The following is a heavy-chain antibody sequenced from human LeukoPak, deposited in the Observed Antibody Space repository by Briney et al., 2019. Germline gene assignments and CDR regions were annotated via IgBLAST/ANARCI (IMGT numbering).Heavy chain of an antibody. D-gene: IGHD2-21*02. J-gene: IGHJ4*02. CDR3: GRDGVTSSVDH. CDR2: IKEDGSRK. CDR1: GFTFSSYA. V-gene: IGHV3-7*01. Sequence: PGGSLRLSCAASGFTFSSYAMHWVRQAPGKGLEWVANIKEDGSRKYYVDSVKGRFTISRDNAKKSLFLQMNSLRAEDMAVYYCGRDGVTSSVDHWGQGTLVTVSS.